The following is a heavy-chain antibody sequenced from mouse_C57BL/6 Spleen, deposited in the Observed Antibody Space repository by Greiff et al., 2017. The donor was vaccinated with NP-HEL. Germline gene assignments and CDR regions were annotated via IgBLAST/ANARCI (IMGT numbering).Heavy chain of an antibody. J-gene: IGHJ1*03. CDR1: GYTFTDYY. Sequence: EVQLQQSGPELVKPGASVKISCKASGYTFTDYYMNWVKQSHGKSLEWIGDINPNNGGTSYNQKFKGKATLTVDKSSSTAYMELRSLTSEDSAVYYCAVQDGYGYFDVWGTGTTVTVSS. CDR3: AVQDGYGYFDV. CDR2: INPNNGGT. D-gene: IGHD2-3*01. V-gene: IGHV1-26*01.